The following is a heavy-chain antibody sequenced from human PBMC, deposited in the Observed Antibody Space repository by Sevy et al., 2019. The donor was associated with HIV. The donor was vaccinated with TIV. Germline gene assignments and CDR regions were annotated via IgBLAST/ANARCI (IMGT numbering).Heavy chain of an antibody. V-gene: IGHV3-9*01. CDR3: ARAQQVTMLVVIGGLYFDF. Sequence: GGSLRLSCAASGLTFDDYAMHWVRQPPGKGLEWVSGISWNSGNIAYADSVKGRFTISRDNARNSLYLQMESLRAEDTAVYYCARAQQVTMLVVIGGLYFDFWGQRTLVTVSS. J-gene: IGHJ4*02. CDR2: ISWNSGNI. CDR1: GLTFDDYA. D-gene: IGHD3-22*01.